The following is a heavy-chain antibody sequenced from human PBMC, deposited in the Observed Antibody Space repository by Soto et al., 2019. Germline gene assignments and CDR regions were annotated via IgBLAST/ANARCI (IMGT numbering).Heavy chain of an antibody. J-gene: IGHJ2*01. Sequence: QVQLQESGPGLVKPSETLSLTCTVSGGSISSYYWSWIRQPPGKGLEWIGYIYYSGSTNYNPSLKSRVTISVDTSKNQFSLKLSSVTAADTAVYYCARELVAAAGTEDLDLWGRGTLVTVSS. CDR1: GGSISSYY. CDR2: IYYSGST. CDR3: ARELVAAAGTEDLDL. D-gene: IGHD6-13*01. V-gene: IGHV4-59*01.